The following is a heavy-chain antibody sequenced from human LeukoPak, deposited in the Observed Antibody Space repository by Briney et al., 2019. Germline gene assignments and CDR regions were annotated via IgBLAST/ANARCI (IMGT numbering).Heavy chain of an antibody. J-gene: IGHJ4*02. Sequence: GGSLRLSCAASGFTFSSYAMSWVRQAPGKGLEWVAVISYDGSNKYYADSVKGRFTISRDNSKNTLYLQMNSLRAEDTAVYYCARDPCSSTSCYDYWGQGTLVTVSS. V-gene: IGHV3-30-3*01. D-gene: IGHD2-2*01. CDR2: ISYDGSNK. CDR3: ARDPCSSTSCYDY. CDR1: GFTFSSYA.